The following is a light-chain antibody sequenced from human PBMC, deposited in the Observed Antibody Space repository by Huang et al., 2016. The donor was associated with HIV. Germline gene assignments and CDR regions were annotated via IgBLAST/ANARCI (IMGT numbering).Light chain of an antibody. J-gene: IGKJ4*01. Sequence: EIVLTQSPATLSLSPGKRATLSCRASQSVNSYLAWYQQKPGQAPRLLIYDASNRATGIPARFSGSESGTDFTLTISNVQSEDFAVYYCQQRSAWPLTFGGGTKVEI. CDR3: QQRSAWPLT. V-gene: IGKV3-11*01. CDR2: DAS. CDR1: QSVNSY.